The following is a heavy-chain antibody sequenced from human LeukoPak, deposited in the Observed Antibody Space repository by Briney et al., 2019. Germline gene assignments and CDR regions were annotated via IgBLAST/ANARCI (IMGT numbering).Heavy chain of an antibody. CDR3: AKDQEGRYYDFWSGYYSFMDV. CDR1: GFTFSSYA. D-gene: IGHD3-3*01. CDR2: ISGSGGST. J-gene: IGHJ6*03. Sequence: GGSLRLSCAASGFTFSSYAMSWVRQAPGKGLEWVSAISGSGGSTYYADSVKGRFTISRDNSKNTLYLQMNSLRAEDTAVYYCAKDQEGRYYDFWSGYYSFMDVWGKGTTVTVSS. V-gene: IGHV3-23*01.